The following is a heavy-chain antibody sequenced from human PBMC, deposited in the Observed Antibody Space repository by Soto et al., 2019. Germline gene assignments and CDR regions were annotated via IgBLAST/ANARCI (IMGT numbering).Heavy chain of an antibody. CDR2: IYYSGST. J-gene: IGHJ6*02. CDR3: ARALYSSFPRYYYYGMDV. D-gene: IGHD4-4*01. CDR1: GGSIRSGDYY. Sequence: SETLSLTCTVSGGSIRSGDYYWSWNRQPPGKGLEWIGYIYYSGSTYYNPSLKSRVTISVDASKNQFSLKLSSVTAADTAVYYCARALYSSFPRYYYYGMDVWGQGTTVTVSS. V-gene: IGHV4-30-4*01.